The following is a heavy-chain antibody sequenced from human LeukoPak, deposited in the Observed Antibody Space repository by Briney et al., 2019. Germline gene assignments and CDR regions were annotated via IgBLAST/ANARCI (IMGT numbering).Heavy chain of an antibody. CDR3: ARARIMITFGGVIVPFDY. V-gene: IGHV1-2*02. J-gene: IGHJ4*02. Sequence: ASVKVSCKASGYTFTGYYMHWVRQAPGQGLEWMGWINPNSGGTNYAQKFQGRVTMTRDTSISTAYMELSRLRSDDTAVYYCARARIMITFGGVIVPFDYWGQGTLVTVSS. CDR1: GYTFTGYY. CDR2: INPNSGGT. D-gene: IGHD3-16*02.